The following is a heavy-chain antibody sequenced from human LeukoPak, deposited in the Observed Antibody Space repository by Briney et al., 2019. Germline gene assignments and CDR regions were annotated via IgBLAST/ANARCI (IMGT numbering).Heavy chain of an antibody. J-gene: IGHJ4*02. D-gene: IGHD3-22*01. CDR3: AKDRYYYDSSGYLYYFDY. CDR1: AFTFSSYS. Sequence: PGGSLRLSCAASAFTFSSYSMNWVRQAPGKGLEWVAFIRYDGSNKYYADSVKGRFTISRDNSKNTLYLQMNSLRAEDTAVYYCAKDRYYYDSSGYLYYFDYWGQGTLVTVSS. V-gene: IGHV3-30*02. CDR2: IRYDGSNK.